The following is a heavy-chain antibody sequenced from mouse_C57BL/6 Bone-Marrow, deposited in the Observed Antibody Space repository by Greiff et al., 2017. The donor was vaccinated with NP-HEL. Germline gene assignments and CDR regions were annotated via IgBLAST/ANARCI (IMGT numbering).Heavy chain of an antibody. CDR1: GYTFTSYW. CDR3: ARKSNYPYAMDY. Sequence: QVQLQQPGAELVTPGASVKLSCKASGYTFTSYWMHWVKQRPGQGLEWIGMIHPNSGSTNYNEKFKSKATLTVDKSSSTAYMQLSSLTSEDSAVYYCARKSNYPYAMDYWGQGTSVTVSS. D-gene: IGHD2-5*01. CDR2: IHPNSGST. J-gene: IGHJ4*01. V-gene: IGHV1-64*01.